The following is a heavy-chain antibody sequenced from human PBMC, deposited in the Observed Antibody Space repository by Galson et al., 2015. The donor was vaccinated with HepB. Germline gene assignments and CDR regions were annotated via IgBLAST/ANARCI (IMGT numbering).Heavy chain of an antibody. CDR2: ISWNSGTI. V-gene: IGHV3-9*01. D-gene: IGHD6-13*01. CDR3: AKGIRYSNRGALDY. J-gene: IGHJ4*02. Sequence: SLRLSCAASGFTFDDYAMHWVRQAPGKGLEWVSGISWNSGTIGYADSAKGRFTISRDSAKNSLYLQMNSLRADDTALYYCAKGIRYSNRGALDYWGQGTLVTVSS. CDR1: GFTFDDYA.